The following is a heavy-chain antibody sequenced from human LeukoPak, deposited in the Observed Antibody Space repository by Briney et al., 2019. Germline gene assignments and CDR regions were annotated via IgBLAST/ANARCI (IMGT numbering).Heavy chain of an antibody. Sequence: SVKVSCKASGGTFSSYAISWVRQAPGQGLEWMGGIIPIFGTANYAQKLQGRVTMTTDTSTSTAYMELRSLRSDDTAVYYCARVRIVGATTRFDYWGQGTLVTVSS. CDR3: ARVRIVGATTRFDY. CDR2: IIPIFGTA. J-gene: IGHJ4*02. V-gene: IGHV1-69*05. D-gene: IGHD1-26*01. CDR1: GGTFSSYA.